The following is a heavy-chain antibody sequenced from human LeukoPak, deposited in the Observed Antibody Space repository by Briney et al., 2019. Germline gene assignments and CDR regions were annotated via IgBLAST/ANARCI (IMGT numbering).Heavy chain of an antibody. D-gene: IGHD6-25*01. CDR3: AREGGFYRPLDY. Sequence: SETLSLTCTVYGGSISTYDWSWIRQPPGKGLEWIGYIYYSGSTNYNPSLKSRVTLSVDTSKNQFSLKLSSVTAADTAVYYCAREGGFYRPLDYSGQGTLVTVSS. J-gene: IGHJ4*02. V-gene: IGHV4-59*01. CDR1: GGSISTYD. CDR2: IYYSGST.